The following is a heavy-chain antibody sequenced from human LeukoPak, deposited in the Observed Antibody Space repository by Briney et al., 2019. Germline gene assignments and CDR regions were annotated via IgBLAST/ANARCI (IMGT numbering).Heavy chain of an antibody. J-gene: IGHJ4*02. CDR1: GFTFTSHW. CDR2: MNLDGSEK. Sequence: PGGSLRLSCAASGFTFTSHWMSWVRQAPGKGLEWVARMNLDGSEKYYVDSVKGRFTISRDNAKTSLYLEMHSLRAEDTAVYYCARDATYCTNGVCYTRFDYWGQGTLVTVSS. CDR3: ARDATYCTNGVCYTRFDY. D-gene: IGHD2-8*01. V-gene: IGHV3-7*01.